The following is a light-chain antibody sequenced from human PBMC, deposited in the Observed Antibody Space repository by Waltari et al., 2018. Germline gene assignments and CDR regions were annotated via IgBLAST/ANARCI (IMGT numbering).Light chain of an antibody. CDR2: AAS. V-gene: IGKV1-8*01. CDR3: QQYYSSPAT. CDR1: QSISSY. J-gene: IGKJ1*01. Sequence: AIRITQSPSSLSAPTGDRVTITCRASQSISSYLAWYQQKTGKAPKVLIYAASTLQSGVPSRFSGSGSGTDFTLTISCLQSEDFAIYYCQQYYSSPATFGQGTKVEIK.